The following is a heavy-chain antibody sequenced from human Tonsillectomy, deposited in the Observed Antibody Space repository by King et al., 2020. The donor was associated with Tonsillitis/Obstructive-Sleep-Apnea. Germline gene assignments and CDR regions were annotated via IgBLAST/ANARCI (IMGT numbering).Heavy chain of an antibody. D-gene: IGHD6-13*01. Sequence: VQLVESGGGVVQPGRSLRLSCAASGFTFSSYGMHWVRQAPGKGLEWVAVISYDGSNKYYADSVKGRFTISRDNSKNTLYLQMNSLRAEDTAVYYCANTRSPPHAQLVQGEFDYWGQGTLVTVSS. V-gene: IGHV3-30*18. CDR2: ISYDGSNK. J-gene: IGHJ4*02. CDR1: GFTFSSYG. CDR3: ANTRSPPHAQLVQGEFDY.